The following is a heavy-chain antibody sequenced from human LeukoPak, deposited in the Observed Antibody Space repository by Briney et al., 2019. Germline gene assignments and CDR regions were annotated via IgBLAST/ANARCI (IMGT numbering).Heavy chain of an antibody. V-gene: IGHV4-4*09. CDR2: IYIRGGT. J-gene: IGHJ4*02. CDR3: ERTHTTGLTDI. CDR1: GDSVNNYY. Sequence: SETLSLTCAVSGDSVNNYYWTWIRQPPGKGLEWIGYIYIRGGTNYNPSLRSRITISLDTSKNQFSLKLTSVTAADTAVYYCERTHTTGLTDIWGQGTLVTVSS. D-gene: IGHD2-8*02.